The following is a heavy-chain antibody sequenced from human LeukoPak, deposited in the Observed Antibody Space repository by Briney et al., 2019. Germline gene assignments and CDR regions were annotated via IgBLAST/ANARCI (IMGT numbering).Heavy chain of an antibody. CDR3: ATDKRGIDGYRSGWSQI. Sequence: GGCLRLSCVPSGCTFTNAWMSWVRQAPRRGLEGVGRINSKTDAGTTDDAAPVKGRFTISRDDSKTTLYLQMNRLKTEDTAVYYCATDKRGIDGYRSGWSQIWGQRTMVTVSS. V-gene: IGHV3-15*01. D-gene: IGHD6-19*01. CDR1: GCTFTNAW. J-gene: IGHJ3*02. CDR2: INSKTDAGTT.